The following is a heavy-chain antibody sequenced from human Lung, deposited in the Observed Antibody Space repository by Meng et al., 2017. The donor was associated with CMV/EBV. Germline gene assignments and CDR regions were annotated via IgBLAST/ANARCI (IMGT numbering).Heavy chain of an antibody. CDR2: IDSEGRTT. CDR3: AREGTGYDFWRGYRNDALNL. CDR1: GFTFSSYW. V-gene: IGHV3-74*01. D-gene: IGHD3-3*01. J-gene: IGHJ3*01. Sequence: GGSXRLXCAASGFTFSSYWMHWVRQAPGKGPVWVSRIDSEGRTTSYADSVKGRFTISRDNAKNTLYLQMNSLRPEDTALYYCAREGTGYDFWRGYRNDALNLWXQGTMVTVSS.